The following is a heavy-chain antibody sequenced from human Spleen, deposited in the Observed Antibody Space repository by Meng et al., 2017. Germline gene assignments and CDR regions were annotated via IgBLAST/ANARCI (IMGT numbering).Heavy chain of an antibody. CDR3: VRDSGDYYYYGMDV. CDR2: IYRDGGT. J-gene: IGHJ6*02. V-gene: IGHV3-53*04. Sequence: GESLKISCAASGFTVGSNYLNWVRQAPGKGLEWVSVIYRDGGTYYADSVKGRFTISRHNSKNTLYLQMNSLRAEDTAVYYCVRDSGDYYYYGMDVWGQGTTVTVSS. CDR1: GFTVGSNY.